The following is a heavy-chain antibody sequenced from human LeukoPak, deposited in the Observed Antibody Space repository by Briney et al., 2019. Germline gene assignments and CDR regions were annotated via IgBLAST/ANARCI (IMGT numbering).Heavy chain of an antibody. Sequence: ASVKVSCKASGGTFSSYAISWVRQAPGQGLEWMAWMHPNNGDTGYTQKFQDRVTVTSNTSISTAYMELRSLTSEDTAVYYCARELIVLEPAARRYNYYMDVWGIGTTVSVSS. CDR3: ARELIVLEPAARRYNYYMDV. J-gene: IGHJ6*03. D-gene: IGHD2-2*01. CDR1: GGTFSSYA. CDR2: MHPNNGDT. V-gene: IGHV1-8*03.